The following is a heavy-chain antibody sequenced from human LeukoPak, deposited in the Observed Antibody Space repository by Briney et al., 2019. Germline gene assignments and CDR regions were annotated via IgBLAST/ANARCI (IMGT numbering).Heavy chain of an antibody. CDR2: INQDGSEK. V-gene: IGHV3-7*01. CDR3: ARDGVAAGIYFDY. J-gene: IGHJ4*02. D-gene: IGHD6-13*01. CDR1: GFTFSSHW. Sequence: GGSLRLSCAVSGFTFSSHWMSWVRQAPGKGLEWVANINQDGSEKHYVDSVKGRFTISRDNAKNSLYLQMNSLRVEDTAVYYCARDGVAAGIYFDYWGQGTLVAVSS.